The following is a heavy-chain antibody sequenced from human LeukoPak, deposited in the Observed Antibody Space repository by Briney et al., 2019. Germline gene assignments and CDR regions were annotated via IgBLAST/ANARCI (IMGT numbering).Heavy chain of an antibody. D-gene: IGHD2-21*01. CDR1: GYTFTSYY. CDR2: INPSGGST. Sequence: AAVKVSCKASGYTFTSYYMHWVRQDPGHGLEWMGIINPSGGSTSYAQKFQGRVTMTRDTSTSTVYMELSSLRSEDTAVYYCARVDCGGDCYSSVGFDYWGQGTLVTVSS. CDR3: ARVDCGGDCYSSVGFDY. J-gene: IGHJ4*02. V-gene: IGHV1-46*03.